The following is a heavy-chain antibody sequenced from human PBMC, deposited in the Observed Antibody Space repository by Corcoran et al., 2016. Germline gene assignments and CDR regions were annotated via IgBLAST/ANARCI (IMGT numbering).Heavy chain of an antibody. CDR2: IGTAGDT. CDR3: ARALYYDIFTGSGPLDY. D-gene: IGHD3-9*01. V-gene: IGHV3-13*01. J-gene: IGHJ4*02. Sequence: VQLVESGGGLVQPGGSLRLSCAASGFTFSSYDMHWVRQATGKGLEWVSAIGTAGDTYYPGSGQGRFTLTRENAKNSWYLQMNILRADDTVVYDCARALYYDIFTGSGPLDYWGQGTLVTVAS. CDR1: GFTFSSYD.